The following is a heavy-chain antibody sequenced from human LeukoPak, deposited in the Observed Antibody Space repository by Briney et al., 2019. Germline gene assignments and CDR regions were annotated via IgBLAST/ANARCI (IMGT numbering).Heavy chain of an antibody. V-gene: IGHV1-46*03. CDR1: GYTFTSYY. CDR3: ARDWIAAAGTWEVTWFDP. D-gene: IGHD6-13*01. J-gene: IGHJ5*02. Sequence: GASVKVSCKASGYTFTSYYMHWVRQAPGQGLEWMGIINPSGGSTSYAQKFQGRVTVTRDTSTSTVYMELSSLRSGDTAVYYCARDWIAAAGTWEVTWFDPWGQGTLVTVSS. CDR2: INPSGGST.